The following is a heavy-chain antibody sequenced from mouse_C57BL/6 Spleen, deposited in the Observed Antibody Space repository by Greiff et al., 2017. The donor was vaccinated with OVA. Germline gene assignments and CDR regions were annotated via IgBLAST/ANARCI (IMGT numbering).Heavy chain of an antibody. V-gene: IGHV1-55*01. Sequence: QVQLQQPGAELVKPGASVKMSCKASGYTFTSYWITWVKQRPGQGLEWIGDIYPGSGSTNYNEKFKSKATLTVDTSSRTAYMQLSSLTSEDAAVYFYARGKGNYSYSAMDYWGQGTSVTVSS. CDR2: IYPGSGST. D-gene: IGHD2-1*01. J-gene: IGHJ4*01. CDR3: ARGKGNYSYSAMDY. CDR1: GYTFTSYW.